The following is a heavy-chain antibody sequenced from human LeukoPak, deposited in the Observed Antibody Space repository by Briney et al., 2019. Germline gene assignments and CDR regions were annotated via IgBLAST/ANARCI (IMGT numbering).Heavy chain of an antibody. V-gene: IGHV3-48*02. J-gene: IGHJ4*02. CDR1: GFTFSRYS. CDR2: IRGSGGTT. Sequence: PGGSLRLSCAASGFTFSRYSMNWVRQAPGKGLEWVSYIRGSGGTTYYADSVKGRLTISRDNAKNSLYLQLNSLRDEDTAVYYCVRDPDALDYWGQGTLVTVSS. CDR3: VRDPDALDY.